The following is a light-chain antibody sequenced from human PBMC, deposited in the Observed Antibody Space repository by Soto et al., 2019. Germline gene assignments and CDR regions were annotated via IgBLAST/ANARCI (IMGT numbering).Light chain of an antibody. J-gene: IGKJ1*01. CDR1: QSVASQ. Sequence: EIVLTQSPATLSLSPGERATLSCRASQSVASQLSWYQHKPGHAPSLLIYDTSNKAPGIPARLSGSGSGPYFTLTISSLEPEDFAVYYCQQRYSWPRTFGQGTKVEIK. CDR2: DTS. CDR3: QQRYSWPRT. V-gene: IGKV3-11*01.